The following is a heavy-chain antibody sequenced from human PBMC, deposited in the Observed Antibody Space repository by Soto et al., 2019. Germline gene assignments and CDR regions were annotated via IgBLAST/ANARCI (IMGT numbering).Heavy chain of an antibody. V-gene: IGHV1-69*13. CDR1: GYTFGRFT. Sequence: ASVKVSCKASGYTFGRFTINWVRQAPGQGLEWMGGIKPISDITNYAQRFQGRVTFTADASTSTVYLELSSLRSEDTAMYYCARDPSTTNKLIGVWFDPWGQGTLVTVSS. J-gene: IGHJ5*02. D-gene: IGHD1-1*01. CDR3: ARDPSTTNKLIGVWFDP. CDR2: IKPISDIT.